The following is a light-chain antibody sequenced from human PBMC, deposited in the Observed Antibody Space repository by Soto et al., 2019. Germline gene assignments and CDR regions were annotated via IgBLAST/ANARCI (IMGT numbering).Light chain of an antibody. J-gene: IGKJ4*01. CDR1: QSVSSY. V-gene: IGKV3-11*01. CDR2: DAS. Sequence: TLSLSPGERATLSCRASQSVSSYLAWYQQKPGQAPRLLIYDASNRATGIPARFSVSGSGTDFTLTISSLEPEDFAVYYCQQRSNWPLTFGGGTKVDIK. CDR3: QQRSNWPLT.